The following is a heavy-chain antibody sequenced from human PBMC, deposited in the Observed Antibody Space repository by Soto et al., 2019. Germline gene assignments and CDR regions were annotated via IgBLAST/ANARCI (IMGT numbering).Heavy chain of an antibody. J-gene: IGHJ3*02. CDR1: GGSISSYY. CDR3: AGVGMVREVKAFDI. D-gene: IGHD3-10*01. CDR2: IYTSGST. V-gene: IGHV4-4*07. Sequence: QVQLQESGPGLVKPSETLSLTCTVSGGSISSYYWSWIRQPAGKGLEWIGRIYTSGSTNYNPSLTSRVSMSVDSSKNHFSLKLSSVTAADTAVYYCAGVGMVREVKAFDIRGQGTMVTVSS.